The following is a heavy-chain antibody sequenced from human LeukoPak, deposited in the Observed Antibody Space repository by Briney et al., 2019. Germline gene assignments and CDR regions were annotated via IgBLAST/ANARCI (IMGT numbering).Heavy chain of an antibody. CDR1: GFTFSSYE. Sequence: GGSLRLSCAASGFTFSSYEMNWVRQAPGKGLGWVSHISSSGSAIYYADSVKGRFTISRDNAKNSLYLKMNSLRAEDTAVYYCAELGITMIGGVWGKGTTVTISS. D-gene: IGHD3-10*02. J-gene: IGHJ6*04. CDR3: AELGITMIGGV. CDR2: ISSSGSAI. V-gene: IGHV3-48*03.